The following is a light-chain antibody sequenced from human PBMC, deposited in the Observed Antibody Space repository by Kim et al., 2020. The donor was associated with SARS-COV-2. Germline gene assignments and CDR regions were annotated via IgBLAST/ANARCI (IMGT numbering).Light chain of an antibody. V-gene: IGLV3-19*01. CDR1: SLRSSY. CDR2: GKN. CDR3: NSRDSSGNHLV. Sequence: SSELTQDPAVSVALGQTVRITCQGDSLRSSYASWYQQKPGQAPVLVIYGKNNRPSGIPVRFSGSRTGNPASLTITGAQAEDVADYYCNSRDSSGNHLVFG. J-gene: IGLJ3*02.